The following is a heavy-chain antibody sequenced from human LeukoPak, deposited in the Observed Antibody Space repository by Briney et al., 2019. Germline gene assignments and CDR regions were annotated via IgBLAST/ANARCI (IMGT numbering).Heavy chain of an antibody. V-gene: IGHV1-2*02. CDR2: INPNSGGT. J-gene: IGHJ4*02. CDR3: ARVEIAAVADYYFDY. D-gene: IGHD6-19*01. Sequence: GASVKVSCKASGYTFTGYYMHWVRQAPGQGLEWMGWINPNSGGTNYAQKFQGRVTMTRDTSISTAYMELSRLRSDDTAVYYCARVEIAAVADYYFDYWGQGTLVTVSS. CDR1: GYTFTGYY.